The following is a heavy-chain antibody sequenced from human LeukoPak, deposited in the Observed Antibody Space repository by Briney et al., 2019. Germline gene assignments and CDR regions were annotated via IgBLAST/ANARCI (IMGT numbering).Heavy chain of an antibody. Sequence: VASVKVSCKASGYTFTSYGINWVRQAPGQGLEWMGWINTYTGNADYVQSLQGRVTMTTDTSTSTAYLDLRSLTSDDTAVYYCARGLGAVAGTQGICLFWGQGTLVTVSS. CDR3: ARGLGAVAGTQGICLF. D-gene: IGHD6-19*01. J-gene: IGHJ4*02. CDR1: GYTFTSYG. V-gene: IGHV1-18*01. CDR2: INTYTGNA.